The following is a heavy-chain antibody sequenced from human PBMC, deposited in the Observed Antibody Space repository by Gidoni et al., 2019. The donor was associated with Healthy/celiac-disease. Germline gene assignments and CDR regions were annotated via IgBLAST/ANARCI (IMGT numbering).Heavy chain of an antibody. D-gene: IGHD2-2*01. V-gene: IGHV3-33*01. CDR3: ARDALGYCSSTSCSWFDP. CDR1: GFTFSSYG. CDR2: IWYDGSNK. J-gene: IGHJ5*02. Sequence: QVQLVESGGGVVQPGRSLRLSCAASGFTFSSYGMHWVRQAPGKGLEWVAVIWYDGSNKYYAESVKGRFTISRDNSKNTLYLQMNSLRAEDTAVYYCARDALGYCSSTSCSWFDPWGQGTLVTVSS.